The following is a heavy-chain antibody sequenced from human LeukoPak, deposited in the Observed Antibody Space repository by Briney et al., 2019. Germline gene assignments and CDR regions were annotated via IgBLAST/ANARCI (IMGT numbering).Heavy chain of an antibody. CDR2: IYYSGST. V-gene: IGHV4-39*07. Sequence: PSETLSLTCTVSGGSISSSSYYWGWIRQPPGKGLEWIGSIYYSGSTYYNPSLKSRVTISVDKSKNQFSLKLSSVTAADTAVYYCARAVEDYYGSGSQSWFDPWGQGTLVTVSS. CDR3: ARAVEDYYGSGSQSWFDP. CDR1: GGSISSSSYY. D-gene: IGHD3-10*01. J-gene: IGHJ5*02.